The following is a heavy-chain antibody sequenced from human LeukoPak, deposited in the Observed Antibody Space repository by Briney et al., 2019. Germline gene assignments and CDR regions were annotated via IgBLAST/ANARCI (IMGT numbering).Heavy chain of an antibody. D-gene: IGHD6-19*01. J-gene: IGHJ4*02. CDR2: IKRDGSEK. Sequence: GGSLKLSCAASGFTFNSYWMNWVRQAPGKGLEWVANIKRDGSEKYYVDSVKGRFTISRDNAKNSLDLQMNSQRVEDTAVYYCARLGPASSGWPESFDYWGQGTLVTVSS. CDR1: GFTFNSYW. CDR3: ARLGPASSGWPESFDY. V-gene: IGHV3-7*03.